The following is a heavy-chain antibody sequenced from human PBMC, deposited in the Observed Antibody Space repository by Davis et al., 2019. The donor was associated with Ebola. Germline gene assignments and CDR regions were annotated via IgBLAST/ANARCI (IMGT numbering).Heavy chain of an antibody. J-gene: IGHJ6*02. D-gene: IGHD2-15*01. Sequence: ASVKVSCKASGYTFTSYDINWVRQATGQGLEWMGWMNPNSGNTGYAQKLQGRVTMTTDTSTSTAYMELRSLRSDDTAVYYCARVGGSSYYYYGMDVWGQGTTVTVSS. V-gene: IGHV1-8*01. CDR2: MNPNSGNT. CDR1: GYTFTSYD. CDR3: ARVGGSSYYYYGMDV.